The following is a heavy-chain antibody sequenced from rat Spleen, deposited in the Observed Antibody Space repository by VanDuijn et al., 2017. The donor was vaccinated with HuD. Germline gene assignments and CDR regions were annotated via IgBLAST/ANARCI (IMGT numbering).Heavy chain of an antibody. J-gene: IGHJ2*01. CDR3: TTDPQLPFDY. D-gene: IGHD1-10*01. Sequence: EVQLVESDGGLVQPGRSLKLSCAASGFTFSDYYMAWVRQTPTRGLEWVASISPSGGSTYYRDSMKGRFTVSRDNAKSTLYLQIDSLRSEDTATYYCTTDPQLPFDYWGQGVMVTVSS. CDR1: GFTFSDYY. CDR2: ISPSGGST. V-gene: IGHV5-27*01.